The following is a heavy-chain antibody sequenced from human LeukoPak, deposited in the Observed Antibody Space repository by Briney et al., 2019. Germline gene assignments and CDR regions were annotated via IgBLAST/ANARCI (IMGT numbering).Heavy chain of an antibody. J-gene: IGHJ4*02. Sequence: GGSLRLSCAASGFSVVSYYMTWVRQAPGKGLEWVSVIYSGGAAFYTDSAKGRFTISRDGSKKTVYLQMNSLRAEDTAVYYCARGNSPMVGRYYLELWGQGTLVTVSS. CDR3: ARGNSPMVGRYYLEL. V-gene: IGHV3-53*01. CDR2: IYSGGAA. CDR1: GFSVVSYY. D-gene: IGHD4/OR15-4a*01.